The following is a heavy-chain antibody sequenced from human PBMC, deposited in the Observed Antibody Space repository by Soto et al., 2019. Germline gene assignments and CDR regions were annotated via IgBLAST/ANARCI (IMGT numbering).Heavy chain of an antibody. CDR1: GFTFSSYG. D-gene: IGHD1-7*01. CDR3: AKEEAELRPYYYYGMDV. Sequence: SCAASGFTFSSYGMHWVRQAPGKGLEWVAVISYDGSNKYYADSVKGRFTISRDNSKNTLYLQMNSLRAEDTAVYYCAKEEAELRPYYYYGMDVWGQGTTVTVSS. J-gene: IGHJ6*02. V-gene: IGHV3-30*18. CDR2: ISYDGSNK.